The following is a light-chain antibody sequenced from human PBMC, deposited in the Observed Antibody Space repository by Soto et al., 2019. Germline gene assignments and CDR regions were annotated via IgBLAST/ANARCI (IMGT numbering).Light chain of an antibody. CDR1: QSVTNDH. J-gene: IGKJ4*01. V-gene: IGKV3-20*01. Sequence: PGERAALSCRASQSVTNDHLAWYQQKFGQAPRLLIYGASRRATGIPDRFSGIGSGTDFTLTISRLEPEDFAVYYCQQYGSSLGVTFGGGTKVDIK. CDR3: QQYGSSLGVT. CDR2: GAS.